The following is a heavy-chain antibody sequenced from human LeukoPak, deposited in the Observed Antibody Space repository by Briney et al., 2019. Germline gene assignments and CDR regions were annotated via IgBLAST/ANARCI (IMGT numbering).Heavy chain of an antibody. CDR3: ATDVGAIFFDS. V-gene: IGHV3-23*01. Sequence: PGGSLRLSCAASGFTFSNNAMAWVRQAPGKGLEWVSTINNGGSNTHCADSVEGRFTISRDNSKNTLYLEMTSLRAEDTAIYYCATDVGAIFFDSWGQGNLVTVSS. D-gene: IGHD2-21*01. J-gene: IGHJ4*02. CDR1: GFTFSNNA. CDR2: INNGGSNT.